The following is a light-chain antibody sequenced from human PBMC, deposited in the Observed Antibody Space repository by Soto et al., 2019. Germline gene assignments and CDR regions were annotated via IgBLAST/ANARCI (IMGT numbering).Light chain of an antibody. Sequence: DIQMTPSPSSLSASVGDRVTITCRASQSISSYLNWYQQKPGKAPKLLIYSASSLQSGVPSRFSGSVSGTDFTLTISSLQPEDFATYYCQQSHSTLGTFGQGTKVDIK. CDR3: QQSHSTLGT. CDR1: QSISSY. J-gene: IGKJ1*01. CDR2: SAS. V-gene: IGKV1-39*01.